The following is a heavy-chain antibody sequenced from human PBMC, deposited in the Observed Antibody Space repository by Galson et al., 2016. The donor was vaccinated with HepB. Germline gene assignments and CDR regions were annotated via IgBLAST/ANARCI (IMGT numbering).Heavy chain of an antibody. D-gene: IGHD5-12*01. J-gene: IGHJ4*02. Sequence: QSGAEVKKPGESLKISCKASGYRFPLYWIGWVRQMPGKGLEWMGVIYPGDSDSRYSPSFQGQVTISADKSISTAYLQWSSLKASDSAMYYCATLSDGSSYNGYDSYFDSWGQGTLGTVSS. V-gene: IGHV5-51*01. CDR3: ATLSDGSSYNGYDSYFDS. CDR2: IYPGDSDS. CDR1: GYRFPLYW.